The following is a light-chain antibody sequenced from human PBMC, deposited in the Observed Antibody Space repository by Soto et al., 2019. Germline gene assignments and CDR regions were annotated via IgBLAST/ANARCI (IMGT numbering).Light chain of an antibody. V-gene: IGKV1-9*01. CDR1: QGISSH. J-gene: IGKJ4*01. CDR2: AAS. Sequence: DIQLTQSPSFLSASVGDRVTITCRASQGISSHVAWYQQKTGKGPMLLRYAASTLQSGVPSRFSGSGSGTEFTLTLSSLHPEDYETYYCRHLNSCPRTFGGGTTVEIK. CDR3: RHLNSCPRT.